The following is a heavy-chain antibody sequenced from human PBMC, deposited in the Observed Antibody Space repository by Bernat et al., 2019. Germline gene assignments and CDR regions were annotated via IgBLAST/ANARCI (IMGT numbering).Heavy chain of an antibody. J-gene: IGHJ4*02. V-gene: IGHV4-39*01. D-gene: IGHD3-3*01. CDR3: ARLPNFWSGYQAFGFDY. CDR2: IYYSGST. CDR1: GGSISSSSYY. Sequence: QLQLQESGPGLVKPSETLSLTCTVSGGSISSSSYYWGWIRQPPGKGLEWIGSIYYSGSTYYNPSLKSRVTISVDTSKNQFSLKLSSVTAADTAVYYCARLPNFWSGYQAFGFDYWGQGTLVTVSS.